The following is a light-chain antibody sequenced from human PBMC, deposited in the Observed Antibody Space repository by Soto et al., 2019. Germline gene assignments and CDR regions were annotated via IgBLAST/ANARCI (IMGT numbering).Light chain of an antibody. Sequence: DIQMTQSPSTLSASVGDRVTITCRAIQSIGTWLAWYQQKPGKAPKLLIYDASTLESGVPSRFSGSGSGTEFTLIISSLKPDDFATYYCQQYDTYSMYTFGQGTKVDIK. CDR3: QQYDTYSMYT. CDR2: DAS. V-gene: IGKV1-5*01. CDR1: QSIGTW. J-gene: IGKJ2*01.